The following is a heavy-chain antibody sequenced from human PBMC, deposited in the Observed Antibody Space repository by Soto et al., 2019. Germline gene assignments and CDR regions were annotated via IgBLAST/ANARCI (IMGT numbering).Heavy chain of an antibody. D-gene: IGHD1-7*01. V-gene: IGHV4-30-2*01. CDR2: IYHSGST. CDR1: GVSISSGGYS. CDR3: ARTESGTFDP. J-gene: IGHJ5*02. Sequence: TLSLTCAFSGVSISSGGYSWSWIRQPPGKGLEWIGYIYHSGSTYYSPSLKSRVTISVDRSKNQFSLKLSSVTAADTAVYYCARTESGTFDPWGQGTLVTSPQ.